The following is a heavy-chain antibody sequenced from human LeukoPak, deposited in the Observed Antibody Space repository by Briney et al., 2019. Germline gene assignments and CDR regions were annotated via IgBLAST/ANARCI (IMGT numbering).Heavy chain of an antibody. CDR2: IYYSGST. CDR3: ARGRKRSYGPYYYYYYMDV. V-gene: IGHV4-39*07. D-gene: IGHD5-18*01. CDR1: GGSISSSSYY. J-gene: IGHJ6*03. Sequence: PSETLSLTCTVSGGSISSSSYYWGWIRQPPGKGLEWIGSIYYSGSTYYNPSLKSRVTISADTSKNQFSLKLSSVTAADTAVYYCARGRKRSYGPYYYYYYMDVWGKGTTVTVSS.